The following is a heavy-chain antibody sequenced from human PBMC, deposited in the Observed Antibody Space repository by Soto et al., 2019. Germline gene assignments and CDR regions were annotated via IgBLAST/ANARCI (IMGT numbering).Heavy chain of an antibody. Sequence: PSETLSLPCAVYGGSFSGYYWSWIRQPPGKGLEWIGEINHSGSTNYNPSLKSRVTIPVDTSKNQFSLKLSSVTAADTAVYYCARDHTLRYNRHASSWIDPRGQGTLVTVSS. D-gene: IGHD1-20*01. CDR3: ARDHTLRYNRHASSWIDP. CDR2: INHSGST. J-gene: IGHJ5*02. V-gene: IGHV4-34*01. CDR1: GGSFSGYY.